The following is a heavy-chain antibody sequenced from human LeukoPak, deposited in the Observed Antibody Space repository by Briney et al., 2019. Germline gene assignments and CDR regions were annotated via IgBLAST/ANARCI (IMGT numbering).Heavy chain of an antibody. Sequence: GGSLTLYCAASGFTFSSYAMSWLRQAPGKGLEWVSAISGSGGSTYYGDSVKGRFTISRDNSKNTLYLQMNSLRAEDTAVYYCAKDPAARPPLEYFQHWGQGTLVTVSS. CDR3: AKDPAARPPLEYFQH. CDR1: GFTFSSYA. D-gene: IGHD6-6*01. CDR2: ISGSGGST. V-gene: IGHV3-23*01. J-gene: IGHJ1*01.